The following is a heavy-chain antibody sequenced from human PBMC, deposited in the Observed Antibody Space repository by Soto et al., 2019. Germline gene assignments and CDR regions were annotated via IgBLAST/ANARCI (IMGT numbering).Heavy chain of an antibody. CDR1: GFAFGSYG. D-gene: IGHD6-19*01. CDR3: AKDGNVYTSGWYAPSLDY. J-gene: IGHJ4*02. Sequence: QVQLVESGGGVVQPGRSLRLSCAASGFAFGSYGMHWVRQAPGKGLEGVALISYDGSNEYYADSVKGRFTISRDNSKNTLDLQMNSLRADDTAVYYCAKDGNVYTSGWYAPSLDYWGQGTLITVSS. V-gene: IGHV3-30*18. CDR2: ISYDGSNE.